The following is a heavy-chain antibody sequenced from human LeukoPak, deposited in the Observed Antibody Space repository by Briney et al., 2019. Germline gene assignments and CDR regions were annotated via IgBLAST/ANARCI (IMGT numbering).Heavy chain of an antibody. CDR3: ASRLLHKLGIGGYWYFDL. V-gene: IGHV1-69*13. D-gene: IGHD7-27*01. CDR1: GGTFSSHV. CDR2: IIPIFDIA. J-gene: IGHJ2*01. Sequence: GASVKVSCKASGGTFSSHVVGWVRQAPGQGLEWMGGIIPIFDIANNVEKFQGRVTISADDYRNTVYLELSSLTSEDTAVYYCASRLLHKLGIGGYWYFDLWGRGTLVTVSS.